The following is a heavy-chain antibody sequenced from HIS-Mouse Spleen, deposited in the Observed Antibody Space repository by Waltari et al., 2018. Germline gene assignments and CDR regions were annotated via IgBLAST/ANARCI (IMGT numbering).Heavy chain of an antibody. CDR3: ARGYLAAGNFDY. D-gene: IGHD6-13*01. CDR2: IKPNSGGT. J-gene: IGHJ4*02. Sequence: QVQLVQSGAEVKKPGASVKVSCKASGYTFTGYYMHWVRQAPGQGLEWKGWIKPNSGGTNYEKKFQGRVTMTRDTSISTAYMELSRLRSDDTAVYYCARGYLAAGNFDYWGQGTLVTVSS. V-gene: IGHV1-2*02. CDR1: GYTFTGYY.